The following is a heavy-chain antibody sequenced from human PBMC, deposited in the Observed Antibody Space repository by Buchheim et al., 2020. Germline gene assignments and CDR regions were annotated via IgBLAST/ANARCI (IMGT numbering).Heavy chain of an antibody. V-gene: IGHV4-39*01. CDR3: ASHLWFGELFWFHP. CDR1: GASISSTSYY. Sequence: QLQLQEWGPGLVTPSETLSLTCTVFGASISSTSYYWGWIRQSPGKGLEWIGSIYYSGSTYYNPSLKSRVTISVDTSKNQFSLKLTSVTAADTAVYYCASHLWFGELFWFHPWGQGTL. CDR2: IYYSGST. D-gene: IGHD3-10*01. J-gene: IGHJ5*02.